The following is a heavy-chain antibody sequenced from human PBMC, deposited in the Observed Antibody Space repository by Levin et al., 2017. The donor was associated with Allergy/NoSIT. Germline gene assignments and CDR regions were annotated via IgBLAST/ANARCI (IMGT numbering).Heavy chain of an antibody. CDR3: ARHRAGVAAEAIDS. CDR1: GFTFSDYY. Sequence: GESLKISCVASGFTFSDYYMSWIRQAPGKGLEWVSSISSSSSYTNYADSVKGRFTISRDNAKNSLYLQMNSLRAEDTAVYYCARHRAGVAAEAIDSWGQGTLVTASS. J-gene: IGHJ4*02. CDR2: ISSSSSYT. V-gene: IGHV3-11*03. D-gene: IGHD6-13*01.